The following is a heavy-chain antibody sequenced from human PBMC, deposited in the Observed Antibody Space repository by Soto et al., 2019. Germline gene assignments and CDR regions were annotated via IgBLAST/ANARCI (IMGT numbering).Heavy chain of an antibody. CDR1: GGTFSTSA. CDR2: IMPIFRTA. CDR3: ARDKDRAQLGGNYYYMMDV. D-gene: IGHD3-3*02. V-gene: IGHV1-69*14. J-gene: IGHJ6*02. Sequence: QVQVVQSGAEVKKPGSSVKVSCKTSGGTFSTSAISWVRQAPGQGLEWMGGIMPIFRTADYAQKFEGRVTIPADKSASTAYLELRSLTSEDTAVYYCARDKDRAQLGGNYYYMMDVWGQGTTVTVTS.